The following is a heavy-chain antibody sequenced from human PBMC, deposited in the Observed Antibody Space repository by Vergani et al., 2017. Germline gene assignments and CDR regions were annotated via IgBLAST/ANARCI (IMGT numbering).Heavy chain of an antibody. D-gene: IGHD2-21*01. CDR3: ARELLELPRAGWFDP. CDR1: GFTFSSYA. J-gene: IGHJ5*02. V-gene: IGHV3-30-3*01. CDR2: ISYDGSNK. Sequence: QVQLVESGGGVVQPGRSLRLSCAASGFTFSSYAMHCVRQAPGKGLEWVAVISYDGSNKYYADSVKGRFTISRDNSKNTLYLQMNSLRAEDTAVYYCARELLELPRAGWFDPWGQGTLVTVSS.